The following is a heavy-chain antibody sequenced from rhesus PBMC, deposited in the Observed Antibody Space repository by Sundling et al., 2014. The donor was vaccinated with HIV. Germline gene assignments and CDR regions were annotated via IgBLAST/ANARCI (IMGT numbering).Heavy chain of an antibody. CDR1: GFTFDDYA. J-gene: IGHJ4*01. D-gene: IGHD3-22*01. CDR3: ARDGGIYYWASYFDY. Sequence: EVQLVESGGGVLQPGGSLRLSCAASGFTFDDYAMHWVRQAPGKGLEWVSGISWSGDRKGYADSVKGRFTISRDNAKNSLYLQMNRLRTEDTALYYCARDGGIYYWASYFDYWGQGVLVTVSS. V-gene: IGHV3-201*01. CDR2: ISWSGDRK.